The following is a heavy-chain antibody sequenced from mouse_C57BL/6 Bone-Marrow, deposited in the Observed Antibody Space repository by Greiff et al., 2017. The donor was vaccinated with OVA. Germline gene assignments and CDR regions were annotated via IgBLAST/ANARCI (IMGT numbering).Heavy chain of an antibody. V-gene: IGHV1-82*01. Sequence: QVQLQQSGPELVKPGASVKISCKASGYAFSSSWMNWVKQRPGQGLEWIGRIYPGDGDTNYNGKFKGKATLTADKSSSTAYMQLSSLTSEDSAVYFCARLDCYYFDYWGQGTTLTVSS. CDR2: IYPGDGDT. J-gene: IGHJ2*01. CDR3: ARLDCYYFDY. CDR1: GYAFSSSW.